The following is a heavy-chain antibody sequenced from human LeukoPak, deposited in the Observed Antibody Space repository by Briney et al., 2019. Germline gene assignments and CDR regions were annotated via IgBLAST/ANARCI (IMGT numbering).Heavy chain of an antibody. J-gene: IGHJ5*02. V-gene: IGHV4-31*03. CDR1: GGSISSDGYY. Sequence: SQTLSLTCTVSGGSISSDGYYWSWIRQHPGKDLEWIGYIYYSGSTYHNPPLKSRVTISVDTSKNQFSLKLSSVTAADTAVYYCASYSSSWYWFDPWGQGTLVTVPS. D-gene: IGHD6-13*01. CDR3: ASYSSSWYWFDP. CDR2: IYYSGST.